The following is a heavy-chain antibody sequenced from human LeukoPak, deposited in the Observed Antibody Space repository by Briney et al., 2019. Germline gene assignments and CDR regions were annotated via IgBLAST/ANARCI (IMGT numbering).Heavy chain of an antibody. CDR2: ISGSGGST. V-gene: IGHV3-23*01. CDR3: ARPDPPLILEWPAPYFDY. CDR1: RFTFSSYA. J-gene: IGHJ4*02. D-gene: IGHD3-3*01. Sequence: PGGSLRLSCAVSRFTFSSYAMSWVRQAPGKGLEWFSTISGSGGSTYYADSVKGRFTISKDNSKNTLYLLMNSLRPEDTAVYYCARPDPPLILEWPAPYFDYWGQGTLVTVSS.